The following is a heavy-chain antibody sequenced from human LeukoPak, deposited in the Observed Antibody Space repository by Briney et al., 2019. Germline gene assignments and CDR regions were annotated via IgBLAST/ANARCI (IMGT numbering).Heavy chain of an antibody. Sequence: ASVKVSCKASGYTFTSYDINWVRQATGQGLEWMGWMNPNSGNSGYAQKFQGRVTMTRNTSISTAYMELSSLRSEDMAVYYCARGLYDILTGYADYWGQGTLVTVSS. J-gene: IGHJ4*02. CDR1: GYTFTSYD. D-gene: IGHD3-9*01. V-gene: IGHV1-8*01. CDR3: ARGLYDILTGYADY. CDR2: MNPNSGNS.